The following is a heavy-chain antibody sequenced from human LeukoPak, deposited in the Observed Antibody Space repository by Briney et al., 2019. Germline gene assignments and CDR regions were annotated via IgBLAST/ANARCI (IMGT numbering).Heavy chain of an antibody. J-gene: IGHJ3*02. Sequence: EASVKVSCKASGYTFTGYYMHWVRQAPGQGLEWMGWINPNSGGTNYAQKFQGWVTMTRDTSISTAYMELSRLRSDDTAVYYCARDLHYYDSSGYSTDSHAFDIWGQGTMVTVSS. D-gene: IGHD3-22*01. CDR1: GYTFTGYY. CDR2: INPNSGGT. V-gene: IGHV1-2*04. CDR3: ARDLHYYDSSGYSTDSHAFDI.